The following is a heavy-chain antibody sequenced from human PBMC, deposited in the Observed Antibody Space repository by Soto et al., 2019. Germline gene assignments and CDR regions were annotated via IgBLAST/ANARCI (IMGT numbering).Heavy chain of an antibody. V-gene: IGHV3-23*01. CDR1: GFTFSTYA. J-gene: IGHJ6*04. D-gene: IGHD5-12*01. Sequence: GGSLRLSCAASGFTFSTYAMNWVRQAPGKGLEWVSAITSDGSTYCADSVRGRFTISRDNSENTLYLQMDSLRDEDTAIYYCTKPGIGYSGYGWGMDVWGKGTTVTVSS. CDR2: ITSDGST. CDR3: TKPGIGYSGYGWGMDV.